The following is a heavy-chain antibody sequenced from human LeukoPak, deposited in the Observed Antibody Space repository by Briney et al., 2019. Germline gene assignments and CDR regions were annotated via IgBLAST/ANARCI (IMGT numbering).Heavy chain of an antibody. CDR3: ARAVTCSGDSCYLNY. CDR2: IFYSGSP. CDR1: GDSISSYY. Sequence: PSETLSLTCTVSGDSISSYYWSWIRQPPGKGLEWIGNIFYSGSPNYNPSLKSRVTTSFDTSKNQFSLKLSFVTAADTAVYYCARAVTCSGDSCYLNYWGQGTLVTVSS. D-gene: IGHD2-15*01. V-gene: IGHV4-59*12. J-gene: IGHJ4*02.